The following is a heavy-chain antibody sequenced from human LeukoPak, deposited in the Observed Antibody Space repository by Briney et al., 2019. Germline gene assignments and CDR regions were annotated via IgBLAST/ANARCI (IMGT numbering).Heavy chain of an antibody. CDR1: GYNFDSHW. CDR2: IYPGDSDT. J-gene: IGHJ4*02. V-gene: IGHV5-51*01. D-gene: IGHD3-10*01. CDR3: AREARGSSSDY. Sequence: GESLKISCKGSGYNFDSHWIGWVRQMPGKGLEWMGIIYPGDSDTRYSPSLRGQVTISADKSISTAYLQWNSLKASDSAMYYCAREARGSSSDYWGQGTLVTVSS.